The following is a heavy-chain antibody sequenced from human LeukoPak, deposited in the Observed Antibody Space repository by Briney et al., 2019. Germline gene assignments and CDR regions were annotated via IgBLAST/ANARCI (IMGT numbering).Heavy chain of an antibody. J-gene: IGHJ6*03. D-gene: IGHD6-13*01. Sequence: GGSLRLSCAASGFTFSNAWMSWVRQAPGKGLEWVGRIKSKTDGGTTHYAAPVKGRFTISRDDSKNTLYLQMNSLKTEDTAVYYCTTDIAAAYYYYYYMDVWGKGTTVTVSS. CDR1: GFTFSNAW. CDR3: TTDIAAAYYYYYYMDV. CDR2: IKSKTDGGTT. V-gene: IGHV3-15*01.